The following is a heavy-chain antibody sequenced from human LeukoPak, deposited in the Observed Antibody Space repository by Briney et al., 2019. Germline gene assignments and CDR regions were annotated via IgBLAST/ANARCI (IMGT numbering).Heavy chain of an antibody. Sequence: ASVKVSCTVSGSSLSELSLYWVRQAPGRGLEWMGGFDVIDSETFYAQKFQGRVTMTEDSSTDTAYMELRSLTSDDTALYYCAAGRPYSLLDYWGQGTLVTVSS. CDR3: AAGRPYSLLDY. J-gene: IGHJ4*02. CDR1: GSSLSELS. CDR2: FDVIDSET. D-gene: IGHD5-18*01. V-gene: IGHV1-24*01.